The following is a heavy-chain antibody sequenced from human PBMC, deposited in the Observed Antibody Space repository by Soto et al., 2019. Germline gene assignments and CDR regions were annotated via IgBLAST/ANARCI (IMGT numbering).Heavy chain of an antibody. CDR3: ARRDGYNFDY. CDR1: GFTFSSYA. V-gene: IGHV3-64*01. J-gene: IGHJ4*02. Sequence: EVQLVESGGGLVQPGGSLRLSCAASGFTFSSYAMHWVRQAPGKGLEYVSAISSNGGSTHYANSAKGRFNISRDNSKITLYLQMRSLRAEDMAVYYCARRDGYNFDYWGQGTLVTVSS. CDR2: ISSNGGST. D-gene: IGHD5-12*01.